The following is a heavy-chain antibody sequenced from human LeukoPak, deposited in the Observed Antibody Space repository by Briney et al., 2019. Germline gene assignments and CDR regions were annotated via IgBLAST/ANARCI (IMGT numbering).Heavy chain of an antibody. CDR1: GFTFSNYW. J-gene: IGHJ4*02. D-gene: IGHD4-23*01. CDR2: INTDGSSK. V-gene: IGHV3-74*01. Sequence: GGSLRLSCAASGFTFSNYWMHWVRQVPGKGLVWVSRINTDGSSKSYADSVKGRFTISRDNAKNTLYLQMNSLRAEDTAVYYCARVDGGNSGMGRYYFDYWGQGTLVTVSS. CDR3: ARVDGGNSGMGRYYFDY.